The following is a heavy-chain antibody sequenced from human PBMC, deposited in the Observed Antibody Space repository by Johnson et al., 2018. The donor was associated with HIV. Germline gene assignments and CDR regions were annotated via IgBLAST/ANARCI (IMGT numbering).Heavy chain of an antibody. CDR3: ARAQLLADDAFNN. D-gene: IGHD6-6*01. V-gene: IGHV3-66*01. CDR2: IYSGDTT. Sequence: MMLVESGGGLVQPGGSLRLSCASGFTVSTHYMSWVRQAPGKGLEWVSVIYSGDTTYYADSVKGRFTISRDNAKNTLYLQLNSLRVEDTAIYYCARAQLLADDAFNNWGQGTMVTVSS. J-gene: IGHJ3*02. CDR1: GFTVSTHY.